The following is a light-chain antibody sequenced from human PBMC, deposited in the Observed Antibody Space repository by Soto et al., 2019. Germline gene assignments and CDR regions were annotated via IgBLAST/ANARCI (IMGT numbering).Light chain of an antibody. J-gene: IGKJ2*01. CDR1: QSVNSY. CDR3: QQRSDWPT. CDR2: DAS. Sequence: EIVLTQSPATLSLSPGERATLSCRASQSVNSYLAWYQQKPGQAPRLLIYDASNRATGIPARFSGTGSGTDFTLTIGSLETEDVAVYYCQQRSDWPTFGQGTKLEIK. V-gene: IGKV3-11*01.